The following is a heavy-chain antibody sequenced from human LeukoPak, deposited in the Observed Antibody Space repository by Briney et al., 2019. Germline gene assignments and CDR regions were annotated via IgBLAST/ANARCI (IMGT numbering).Heavy chain of an antibody. CDR1: GFTFSTCA. CDR2: IDDSGRNT. J-gene: IGHJ5*02. V-gene: IGHV3-64*01. D-gene: IGHD1-14*01. CDR3: ASGRYHMRTMRTWFDA. Sequence: GGSLRLSCAASGFTFSTCAMHWVRQAPGQRLEYVSAIDDSGRNTHYGNFVRGRFTISRDNSKMNLFLQMASLKTEDTAVYYCASGRYHMRTMRTWFDAWGQGALVTVSS.